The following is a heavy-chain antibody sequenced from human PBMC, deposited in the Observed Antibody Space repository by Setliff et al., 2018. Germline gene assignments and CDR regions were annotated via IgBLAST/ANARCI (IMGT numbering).Heavy chain of an antibody. Sequence: PSETLSLTCNVSGGSISSFSWSWIRQAPGKGLGWIGYLYYSGNTNYNPSLKSRVTISGDTSQNLISLNLRSVIDADTAVFYCARGRGYSSTWYALPYFDCWGQGTLVTVS. D-gene: IGHD6-13*01. V-gene: IGHV4-59*08. CDR3: ARGRGYSSTWYALPYFDC. CDR1: GGSISSFS. J-gene: IGHJ4*02. CDR2: LYYSGNT.